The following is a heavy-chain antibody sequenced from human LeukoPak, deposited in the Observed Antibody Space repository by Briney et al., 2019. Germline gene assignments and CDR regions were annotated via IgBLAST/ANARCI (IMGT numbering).Heavy chain of an antibody. CDR1: GYTFTGYY. V-gene: IGHV1-2*02. D-gene: IGHD6-13*01. CDR2: INPNSGGT. J-gene: IGHJ5*02. Sequence: GASVKVSCKASGYTFTGYYLHWVRQAPGQGLEWMGWINPNSGGTNYAQKFQGRVSMTRDTSSSTAYMDLSRLRSDDTAVYYCARGRDSDSWYFDWFDPWSQGTLVTVSS. CDR3: ARGRDSDSWYFDWFDP.